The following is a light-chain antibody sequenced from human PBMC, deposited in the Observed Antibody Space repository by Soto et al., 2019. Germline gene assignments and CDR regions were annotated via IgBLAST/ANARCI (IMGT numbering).Light chain of an antibody. Sequence: QSVLTQPPSVSGAPRQRVSISCSGATSNIGNNAVNWYQQLPGKAPKLLIYFDDLMPSGVSDRFSGSKSGTSASLAISGLQSEDEADYYCAAWDDSLNVVLFGGGTKLT. CDR1: TSNIGNNA. CDR2: FDD. CDR3: AAWDDSLNVVL. V-gene: IGLV1-36*01. J-gene: IGLJ2*01.